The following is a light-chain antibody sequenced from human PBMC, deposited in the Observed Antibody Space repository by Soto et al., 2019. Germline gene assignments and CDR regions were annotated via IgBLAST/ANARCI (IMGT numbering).Light chain of an antibody. CDR2: DVS. J-gene: IGLJ1*01. Sequence: HSVLTQPPSASGSPLQSVAISCTGTSSDVGGYNYVSWYQQHPGKAPKLMIYDVSKRPSGVPDRFSGSKSGNTASLTVTGLQAEDEADYYCSSYAGTHIVFGTGTKVTVL. V-gene: IGLV2-8*01. CDR1: SSDVGGYNY. CDR3: SSYAGTHIV.